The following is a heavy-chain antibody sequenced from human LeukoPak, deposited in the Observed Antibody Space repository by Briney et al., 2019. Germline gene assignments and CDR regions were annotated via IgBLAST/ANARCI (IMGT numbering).Heavy chain of an antibody. D-gene: IGHD1-26*01. J-gene: IGHJ4*02. Sequence: EWMGIIYPGDSDTRYSPSFQGPVTISAHKSISTAYLQWSSLKASDTAMYYCARVGATRCDYWGQGTLVTVSS. CDR3: ARVGATRCDY. V-gene: IGHV5-51*01. CDR2: IYPGDSDT.